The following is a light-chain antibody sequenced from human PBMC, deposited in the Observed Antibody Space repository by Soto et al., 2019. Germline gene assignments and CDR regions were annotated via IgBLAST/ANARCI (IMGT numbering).Light chain of an antibody. CDR3: SSYTSSSTLYV. CDR2: EVS. V-gene: IGLV2-14*01. CDR1: SSDVGGYYY. J-gene: IGLJ1*01. Sequence: QSVLTQPASVSGSPGQSITISCTGTSSDVGGYYYVSWYQHHPGKAPKVMIYEVSNRPSGVSNRFSGSKSGNTASLTISGLQAEDEADYYCSSYTSSSTLYVFGTGTKLTVL.